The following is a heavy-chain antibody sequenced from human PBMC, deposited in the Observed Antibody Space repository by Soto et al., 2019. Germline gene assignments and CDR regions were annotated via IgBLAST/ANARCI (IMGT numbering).Heavy chain of an antibody. CDR3: AKEVGFRRYYYGMDV. CDR1: GFTFSSYG. D-gene: IGHD2-15*01. CDR2: ISYDGSNK. V-gene: IGHV3-30*18. J-gene: IGHJ6*02. Sequence: QVQLVESGGGVVQPGRSLRLSCAASGFTFSSYGMHWVRQAPGKGLEWVAVISYDGSNKYYADSVKGRFTISRDNSKNTLYLQMNSLRAEDTAVYYCAKEVGFRRYYYGMDVWGQGTMVTVSS.